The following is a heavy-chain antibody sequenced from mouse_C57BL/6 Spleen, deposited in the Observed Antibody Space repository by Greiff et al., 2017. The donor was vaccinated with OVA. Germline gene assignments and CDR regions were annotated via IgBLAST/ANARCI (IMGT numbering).Heavy chain of an antibody. CDR3: ARWELRKAMDY. Sequence: QVQLQQPGAELVKPGASVKLSCKASGYTFTSYWMQWVKQRPGQGLEWIGEIDPSDSYTNYNQKFKGKATLTVDTSSSTAYMQLSSLTSEDSAVYYCARWELRKAMDYWGQGTSVTVSS. J-gene: IGHJ4*01. V-gene: IGHV1-50*01. CDR2: IDPSDSYT. D-gene: IGHD2-1*01. CDR1: GYTFTSYW.